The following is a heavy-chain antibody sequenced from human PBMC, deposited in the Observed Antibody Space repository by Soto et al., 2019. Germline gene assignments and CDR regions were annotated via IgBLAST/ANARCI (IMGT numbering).Heavy chain of an antibody. CDR1: GFTFSSSW. CDR3: ATGDGGVVPAAQFDP. J-gene: IGHJ5*02. D-gene: IGHD2-2*01. V-gene: IGHV3-7*01. CDR2: IKQDGSEK. Sequence: GGSLRLSCAASGFTFSSSWMSWVRQAPGKGLEWGANIKQDGSEKYYVDSVKGRFTISRDNAKNSLYLQMNSLRAEDTAVYYCATGDGGVVPAAQFDPWGQGTLVTVSS.